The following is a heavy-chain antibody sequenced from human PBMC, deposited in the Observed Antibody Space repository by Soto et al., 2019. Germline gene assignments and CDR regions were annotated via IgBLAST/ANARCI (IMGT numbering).Heavy chain of an antibody. CDR3: ARGGGYDFWSGTDGAFDI. V-gene: IGHV1-8*01. CDR1: GFPLTSYD. CDR2: MNPNSGNT. Sequence: VASVEVSCKASGFPLTSYDINWVRQATGQGLEWMGWMNPNSGNTGYAQKFQGRVTMTRNTSISTAYMELSSLRSEDTAVYYCARGGGYDFWSGTDGAFDIWGQGTMVTVSS. D-gene: IGHD3-3*01. J-gene: IGHJ3*02.